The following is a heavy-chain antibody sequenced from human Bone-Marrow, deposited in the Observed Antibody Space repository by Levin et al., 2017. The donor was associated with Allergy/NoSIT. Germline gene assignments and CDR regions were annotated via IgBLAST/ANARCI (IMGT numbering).Heavy chain of an antibody. CDR2: IDNDGSTT. V-gene: IGHV3-74*01. Sequence: PGGSLRLSCAVSGFTFRSQWMHWVRQPPGKGLVWVSRIDNDGSTTVYADSVKGRFTISRDNAKNTLYLEMNSLRAEDTAVYYCARANNMDVWGQGTTVTVSS. CDR1: GFTFRSQW. J-gene: IGHJ6*02. CDR3: ARANNMDV. D-gene: IGHD1/OR15-1a*01.